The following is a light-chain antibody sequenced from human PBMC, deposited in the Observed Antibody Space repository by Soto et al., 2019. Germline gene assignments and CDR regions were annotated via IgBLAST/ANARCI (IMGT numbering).Light chain of an antibody. CDR2: GAS. J-gene: IGKJ1*01. V-gene: IGKV3-20*01. CDR1: QSISSSY. CDR3: QQYHSSPRT. Sequence: IVLTQSRATLSLSAGERATLSCRASQSISSSYLAWYQQKPGQAPRLLIYGASSRATGIPDRFSGSGSGTDFTLTISRLEPEDFAVYYCQQYHSSPRTFGQGTNVDIK.